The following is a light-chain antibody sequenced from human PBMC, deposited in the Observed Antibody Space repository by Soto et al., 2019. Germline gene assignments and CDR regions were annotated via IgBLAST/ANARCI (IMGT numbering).Light chain of an antibody. CDR3: QQRSNWPPVT. CDR2: DAS. CDR1: QSVSSY. J-gene: IGKJ1*01. Sequence: EIVLTQSPATLSLSPGDRATLCGRASQSVSSYLAWYQQKPGQAPRLLIYDASNRATGIPARFSGSGSGTDFTLTISSLEPEDFAVYYCQQRSNWPPVTFGQGTKVDIK. V-gene: IGKV3-11*01.